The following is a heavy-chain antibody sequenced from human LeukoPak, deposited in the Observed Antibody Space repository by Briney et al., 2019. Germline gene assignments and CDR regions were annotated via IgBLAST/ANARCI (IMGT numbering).Heavy chain of an antibody. CDR1: GGSISSSSYY. CDR3: ARRSSSGYYSTDVFDY. J-gene: IGHJ4*02. V-gene: IGHV4-39*07. Sequence: SETLSLTCTVSGGSISSSSYYWGWIRQPPGKGLEWIGSIYYSGSTYYNPSLKSRVTISVDTSKNQFSLKLSSVTAADTAVYYCARRSSSGYYSTDVFDYWGQGTLVTVSS. D-gene: IGHD3-22*01. CDR2: IYYSGST.